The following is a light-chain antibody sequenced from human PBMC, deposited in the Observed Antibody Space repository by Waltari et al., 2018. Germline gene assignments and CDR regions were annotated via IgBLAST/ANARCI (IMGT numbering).Light chain of an antibody. CDR1: DSTIGNNY. Sequence: QSVLTQPPSVSAAPGQKVTIACSGSDSTIGNNYVSWYQQLPGTAPKLLIYDNNRRPSGIPDRFSGSKSGTSATLGITGLQTGDEADYYCGTWDISLSVVVFGGGTKLTVL. V-gene: IGLV1-51*01. J-gene: IGLJ2*01. CDR2: DNN. CDR3: GTWDISLSVVV.